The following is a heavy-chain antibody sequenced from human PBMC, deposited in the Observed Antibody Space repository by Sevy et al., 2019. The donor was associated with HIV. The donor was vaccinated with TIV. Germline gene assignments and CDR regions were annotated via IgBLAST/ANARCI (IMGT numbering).Heavy chain of an antibody. CDR2: ISGSGGST. Sequence: GGSLRLSCAASGFTFSSYAMSWVRQAPGKGLEWVSAISGSGGSTYFADSVKGRFTISGDNSKNTLYLQMNSLRSEDTAVYYCAKGRTYYDTSGRPDYWGQGTLVTVSS. J-gene: IGHJ4*02. D-gene: IGHD3-22*01. CDR3: AKGRTYYDTSGRPDY. CDR1: GFTFSSYA. V-gene: IGHV3-23*01.